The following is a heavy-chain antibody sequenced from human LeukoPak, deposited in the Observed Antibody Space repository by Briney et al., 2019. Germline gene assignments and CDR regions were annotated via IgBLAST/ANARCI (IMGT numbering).Heavy chain of an antibody. D-gene: IGHD3-3*01. J-gene: IGHJ5*02. CDR1: GYSISSDYF. CDR3: ARGETIFGVANRFDP. V-gene: IGHV4-38-2*02. CDR2: IYYSGST. Sequence: SETLSLTCIVSGYSISSDYFWGWVRQPPGKGLEWIGYIYYSGSTYYNPSLKSRVTISVDTSKNQFSLKLSSVTAADAAVYYCARGETIFGVANRFDPWGQGTLVTVSS.